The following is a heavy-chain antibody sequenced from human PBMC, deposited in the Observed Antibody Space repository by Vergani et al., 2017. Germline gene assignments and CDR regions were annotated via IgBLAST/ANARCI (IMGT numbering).Heavy chain of an antibody. CDR2: IIPILGIA. D-gene: IGHD5-12*01. Sequence: QVQLVQSGAEVKKPGSSVTVSCKASGGPFSSYAISWVRQAPGQGLEWMGRIIPILGIANYAQKFQGRVTITADKATSTAYMALSSLRSGDTAVYYCARPNDGGYAEAGDYYYYCMDVWGQGPTVTVSS. CDR1: GGPFSSYA. CDR3: ARPNDGGYAEAGDYYYYCMDV. V-gene: IGHV1-69*04. J-gene: IGHJ6*02.